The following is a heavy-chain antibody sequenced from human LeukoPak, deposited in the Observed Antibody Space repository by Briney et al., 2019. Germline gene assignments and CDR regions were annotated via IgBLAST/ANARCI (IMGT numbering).Heavy chain of an antibody. CDR1: GFTFSSYN. D-gene: IGHD6-19*01. V-gene: IGHV3-48*01. CDR2: ISPASDTI. J-gene: IGHJ4*02. CDR3: AGGSGWLIDY. Sequence: GGSLRLSCAASGFTFSSYNMKWVRQAPGKGLEWVSYISPASDTIHYADSMRGRFTISRDNAKNSLYLQMNSLRAEDMAVYYCAGGSGWLIDYWGQGTLVTVSS.